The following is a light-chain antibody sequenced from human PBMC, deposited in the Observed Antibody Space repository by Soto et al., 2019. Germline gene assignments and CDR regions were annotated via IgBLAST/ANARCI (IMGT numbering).Light chain of an antibody. CDR3: ISYTSSSTLYV. CDR1: SSDVGGYNY. V-gene: IGLV2-14*01. Sequence: QSALTQPASVSGSPGQSITISCTGTSSDVGGYNYVSWYQQHPGKAPRLMIYDVSNRPPGVSNRFSGSKSGNTASLTISGLQAEDEADYYCISYTSSSTLYVFGPGTKLTVL. CDR2: DVS. J-gene: IGLJ1*01.